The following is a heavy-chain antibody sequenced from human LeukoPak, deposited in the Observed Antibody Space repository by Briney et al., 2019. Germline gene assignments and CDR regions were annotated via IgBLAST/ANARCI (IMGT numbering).Heavy chain of an antibody. V-gene: IGHV3-20*04. CDR2: INWNGGST. J-gene: IGHJ4*02. Sequence: GGSLRLSCAASGFTFDDYGMSWVRQAPGKGLEWVSGINWNGGSTGYADSVKGRFTISRDNAKNSLYLQMNSLRAEDTALYYCTRGGGDVDTAVPPYFDYWGQGTLVTVSS. CDR1: GFTFDDYG. D-gene: IGHD5-18*01. CDR3: TRGGGDVDTAVPPYFDY.